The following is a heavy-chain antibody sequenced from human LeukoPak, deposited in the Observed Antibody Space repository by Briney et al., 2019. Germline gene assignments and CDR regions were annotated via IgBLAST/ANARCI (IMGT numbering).Heavy chain of an antibody. CDR3: AKHRGAYDYHPYFDY. D-gene: IGHD4-11*01. J-gene: IGHJ4*02. Sequence: GGSLRLSCAASGFTFSSYAMSWVRQAPGKGLEWVSAISGSGGSTYYADSVKGRFTISRDNSKNTLYLQMNSLRAEDTAVYYCAKHRGAYDYHPYFDYWGQGTMVTASS. CDR2: ISGSGGST. CDR1: GFTFSSYA. V-gene: IGHV3-23*01.